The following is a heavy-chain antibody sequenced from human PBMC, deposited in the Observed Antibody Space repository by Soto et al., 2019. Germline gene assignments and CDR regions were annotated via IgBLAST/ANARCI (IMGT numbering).Heavy chain of an antibody. V-gene: IGHV3-23*01. CDR1: GFTFSSYG. CDR2: ISGDGTST. J-gene: IGHJ4*02. CDR3: AKDITFDSSAYNY. Sequence: EVQLLESGGGLVQPGGSLRLSCTASGFTFSSYGMSWVRQAPGKGLEWVSSISGDGTSTYYEDSVKGRCTISRDNSKNTLSLQMNSLRTEDTAVYYCAKDITFDSSAYNYWGQGILVTVSS. D-gene: IGHD3-22*01.